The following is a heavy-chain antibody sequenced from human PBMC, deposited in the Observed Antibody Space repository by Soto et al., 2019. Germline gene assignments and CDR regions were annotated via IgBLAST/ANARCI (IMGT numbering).Heavy chain of an antibody. CDR2: INPNSGGT. CDR3: ARASNYGFYGMDV. Sequence: ASVKVSCKASGYTFTGYYMHWVRQAPGQGLEWMGWINPNSGGTNYAQKFQGRVTMTRDTSISTAYMELSRLRSDDTAVYYCARASNYGFYGMDVWGQGTTVTVSS. CDR1: GYTFTGYY. V-gene: IGHV1-2*02. J-gene: IGHJ6*02. D-gene: IGHD4-4*01.